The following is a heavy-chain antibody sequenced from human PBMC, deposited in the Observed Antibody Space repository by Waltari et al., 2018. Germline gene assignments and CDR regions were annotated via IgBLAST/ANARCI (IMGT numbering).Heavy chain of an antibody. J-gene: IGHJ4*02. V-gene: IGHV1-69*01. D-gene: IGHD3-10*01. CDR1: GGTFSSYA. CDR3: ARVLFHYYGSGSYSGFDY. CDR2: IIPIFGTA. Sequence: QVQLVQSGAEVKKPGSSVKVSCKASGGTFSSYAISWVRQAPGNGLEWMGGIIPIFGTANYAQKFQGRVTITADESTSTAYMELSSLRSEDTAVYYCARVLFHYYGSGSYSGFDYWGQGTLVTVSS.